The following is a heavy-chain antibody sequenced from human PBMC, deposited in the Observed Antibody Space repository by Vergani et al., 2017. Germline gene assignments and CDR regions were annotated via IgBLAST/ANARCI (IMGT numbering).Heavy chain of an antibody. CDR1: GYTFTDHY. J-gene: IGHJ6*02. CDR3: ATPQTVTTDGMEV. CDR2: VDPEDGET. Sequence: EVQLVQSGAEVKKPGATMKISCKVSGYTFTDHYMHWVKQAPGKGLEWMGLVDPEDGETIYAEKFKGRVTIAADTSTDTAHLELSSLRSEGTAVYYGATPQTVTTDGMEVWGQGTTVIVSS. V-gene: IGHV1-69-2*01. D-gene: IGHD4-17*01.